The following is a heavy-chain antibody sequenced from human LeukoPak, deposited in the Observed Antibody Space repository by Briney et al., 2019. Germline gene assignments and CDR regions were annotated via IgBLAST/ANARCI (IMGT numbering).Heavy chain of an antibody. CDR3: ARHGVPYTAPEIVRWFDP. D-gene: IGHD5-18*01. J-gene: IGHJ5*02. V-gene: IGHV4-39*01. CDR1: GGSISSRSYY. Sequence: SETLSLTCTVSGGSISSRSYYWGWIRQPPGKGLEMIGSIYYSGSTYYNPSLKSRVTISVDTSKNQFSLKLSSVTAADTAVYYCARHGVPYTAPEIVRWFDPWGQGTLVAVSS. CDR2: IYYSGST.